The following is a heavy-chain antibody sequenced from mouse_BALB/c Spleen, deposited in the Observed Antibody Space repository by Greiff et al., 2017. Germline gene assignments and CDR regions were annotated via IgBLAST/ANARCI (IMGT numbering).Heavy chain of an antibody. CDR3: ARYRYDGYYAMDY. CDR1: GYTFTSYT. CDR2: INPSSGYT. J-gene: IGHJ4*01. V-gene: IGHV1-4*01. D-gene: IGHD2-14*01. Sequence: LVESGAELARPGASVKMSCKASGYTFTSYTMHWVKQRPGQGLEWIGYINPSSGYTNYNQKFKDKATLTADKSSSTAYMQLSSLTSEDSAVYYCARYRYDGYYAMDYWGQGTSVTVSS.